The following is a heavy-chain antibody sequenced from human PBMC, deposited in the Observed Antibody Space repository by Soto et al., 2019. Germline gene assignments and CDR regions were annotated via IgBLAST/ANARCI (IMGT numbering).Heavy chain of an antibody. CDR2: INAGNGNT. CDR1: GYTFTSYA. V-gene: IGHV1-3*01. CDR3: AREPPPMFSSSWYDHGGMDV. D-gene: IGHD6-13*01. J-gene: IGHJ6*02. Sequence: ASVKVSCKASGYTFTSYAMHWVRQAPGQRLEWMGWINAGNGNTKYSQKFQGRVTITRDTSASTAYMELSSLRSEDTAVYYCAREPPPMFSSSWYDHGGMDVWGQGTTVAVS.